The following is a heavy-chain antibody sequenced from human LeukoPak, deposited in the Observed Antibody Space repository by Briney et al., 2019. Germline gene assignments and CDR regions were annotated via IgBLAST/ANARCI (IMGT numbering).Heavy chain of an antibody. CDR1: GFTFSSYW. D-gene: IGHD3-16*01. CDR2: IKQDGSEK. Sequence: PGGSLRLSCAASGFTFSSYWMSWVRQAPGKGLEWVANIKQDGSEKYYVDSVKGRFTISRDNAKNSLYLQMNSLRAEDTAVYYCARDPYHNYDYVWEHLAEYFQHWGQGTLVTVSS. V-gene: IGHV3-7*01. CDR3: ARDPYHNYDYVWEHLAEYFQH. J-gene: IGHJ1*01.